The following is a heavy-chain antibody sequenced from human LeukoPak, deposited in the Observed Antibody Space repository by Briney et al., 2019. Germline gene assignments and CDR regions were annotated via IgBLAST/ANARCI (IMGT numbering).Heavy chain of an antibody. Sequence: ASVKVSCKASGYTFTSYGISWVRQAPGQGLERMGWISAYNGNTNYAQKLQGRVTMTTDTSTSTAYMELRSLRSDDTAVYYCASALFDDYDAFDIWGQGTMVTVSS. CDR2: ISAYNGNT. V-gene: IGHV1-18*01. CDR1: GYTFTSYG. CDR3: ASALFDDYDAFDI. D-gene: IGHD5-12*01. J-gene: IGHJ3*02.